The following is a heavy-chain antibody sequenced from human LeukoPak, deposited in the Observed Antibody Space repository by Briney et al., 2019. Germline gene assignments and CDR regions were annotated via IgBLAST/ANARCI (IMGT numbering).Heavy chain of an antibody. CDR3: ARSYYGDYEAF. V-gene: IGHV3-74*01. CDR1: GFTSSTYW. Sequence: GGSLRLSCAASGFTSSTYWIHWVRQAPGKGLMWVSRINSDGSSTSYADSVKGRFTISRDNAKNTVYLHMNSLKVEDTAVYYCARSYYGDYEAFWGEGTLVAVSS. D-gene: IGHD4-17*01. J-gene: IGHJ4*02. CDR2: INSDGSST.